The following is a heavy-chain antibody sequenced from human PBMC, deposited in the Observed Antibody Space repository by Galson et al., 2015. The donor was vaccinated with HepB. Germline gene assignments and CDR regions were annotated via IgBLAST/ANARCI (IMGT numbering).Heavy chain of an antibody. CDR3: ATLDSYAENWWFDP. CDR1: GYTLTELS. Sequence: SVKVSCKVSGYTLTELSMHWVRQAPGKGLEWMGGFDPEDGETIYAQKFQGRVTMTEDTSTDTAYMELSSLRSEDTAVYYCATLDSYAENWWFDPWGQGTLVTVSS. CDR2: FDPEDGET. J-gene: IGHJ5*02. D-gene: IGHD5-18*01. V-gene: IGHV1-24*01.